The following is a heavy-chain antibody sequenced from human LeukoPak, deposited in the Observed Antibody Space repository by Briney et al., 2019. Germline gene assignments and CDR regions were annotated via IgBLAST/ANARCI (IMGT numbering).Heavy chain of an antibody. D-gene: IGHD1-1*01. Sequence: HPGGSLRLSCAASGFTFSDHYMDWVRQAPGKGLEWVGRTRNKANSYITEYAASVEGRFTISRDNSKNSLYLQMNSLRAEDTAVYFCAKEWYSFYYYYMDVWGKGTTVTISS. CDR1: GFTFSDHY. CDR2: TRNKANSYIT. J-gene: IGHJ6*03. V-gene: IGHV3-72*01. CDR3: AKEWYSFYYYYMDV.